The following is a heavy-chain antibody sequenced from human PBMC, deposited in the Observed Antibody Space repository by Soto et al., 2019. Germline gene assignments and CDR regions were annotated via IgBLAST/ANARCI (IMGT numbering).Heavy chain of an antibody. V-gene: IGHV3-74*03. Sequence: EVQLVESGGGLVQPGGSLRLSCAASGFTFSNYWMHWVRQAPGKGLVWVSRIIGDGTTTAYADSVKGRFTISRDNARNTLYLQMNSLRAEDTAVYYCAKVRRYSGYEYFDCWGQGALVTVSS. J-gene: IGHJ4*02. CDR1: GFTFSNYW. CDR2: IIGDGTTT. D-gene: IGHD5-12*01. CDR3: AKVRRYSGYEYFDC.